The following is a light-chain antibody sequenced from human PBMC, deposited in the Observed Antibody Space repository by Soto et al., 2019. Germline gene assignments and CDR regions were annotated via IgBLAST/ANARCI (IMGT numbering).Light chain of an antibody. J-gene: IGLJ1*01. V-gene: IGLV1-44*01. CDR1: SSNIGSST. CDR3: AAWDDSLNGYV. CDR2: SNN. Sequence: QPELTQPPSASGTPGQRGTISCSRSSSNIGSSTVNWYQQLPGTAPKLLIYSNNQRPSGVPDRFSGSKSGTSASLAISGLQSEDEADYYCAAWDDSLNGYVIGTGTKVTVL.